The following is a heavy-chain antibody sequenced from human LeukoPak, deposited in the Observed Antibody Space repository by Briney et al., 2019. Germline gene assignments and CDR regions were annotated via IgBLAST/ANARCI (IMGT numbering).Heavy chain of an antibody. CDR3: AKRLSFGVAIGDFDY. CDR1: GFTFTSYA. Sequence: GGSLRLSCAASGFTFTSYAMSWVRQAPRKGLQWVSAISSSGDSTHYADSVKGRFTISRDNSKNTLYLQMDSLRAEDTAIYYCAKRLSFGVAIGDFDYWGQGTLVTVSS. J-gene: IGHJ4*02. V-gene: IGHV3-23*01. D-gene: IGHD3-3*01. CDR2: ISSSGDST.